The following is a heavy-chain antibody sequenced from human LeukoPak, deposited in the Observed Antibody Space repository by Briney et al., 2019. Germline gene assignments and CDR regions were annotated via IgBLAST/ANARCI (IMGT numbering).Heavy chain of an antibody. Sequence: GGSLRLSCAASGFSFSIYAMNWVRQAPGKGLEWVSLIIGNGRDIRYADSVKGRFTISRDNSKNILYLQMNSLRAEDTAVYFCGKDLSPEGLCELDSWGEGTMVTVSS. V-gene: IGHV3-23*01. CDR3: GKDLSPEGLCELDS. J-gene: IGHJ4*02. CDR1: GFSFSIYA. CDR2: IIGNGRDI.